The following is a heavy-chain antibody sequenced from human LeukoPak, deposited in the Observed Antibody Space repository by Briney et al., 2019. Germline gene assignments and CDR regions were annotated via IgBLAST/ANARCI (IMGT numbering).Heavy chain of an antibody. CDR1: GGSISITSYY. J-gene: IGHJ4*02. Sequence: SETLSLTCTVSGGSISITSYYWGWIRQPPGKGLEWIGSIYYSGSTYYNPSLKSRVTISVDTSKNQFSLKLSSVTAADTAVYYCAREVISLLWFGELWAFDYWGQGTLVTVSS. CDR3: AREVISLLWFGELWAFDY. CDR2: IYYSGST. V-gene: IGHV4-39*07. D-gene: IGHD3-10*01.